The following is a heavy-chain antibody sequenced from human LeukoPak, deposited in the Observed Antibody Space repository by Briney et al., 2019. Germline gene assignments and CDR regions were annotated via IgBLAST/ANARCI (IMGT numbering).Heavy chain of an antibody. V-gene: IGHV3-7*01. CDR3: ARVKESYISTPFDS. D-gene: IGHD6-13*01. CDR1: GFTFSSYW. Sequence: GGSLRLSCAASGFTFSSYWMSWVRQAPGKGLEWVANIKQDGSEKYYVDSVKGRFTISRDNAENSLFLQMNSLRAEDTAVYYCARVKESYISTPFDSWGQGTLVTVSS. J-gene: IGHJ4*02. CDR2: IKQDGSEK.